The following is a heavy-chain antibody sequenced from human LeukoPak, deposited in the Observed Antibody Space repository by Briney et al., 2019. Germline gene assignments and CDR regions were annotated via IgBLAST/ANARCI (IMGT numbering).Heavy chain of an antibody. J-gene: IGHJ5*02. CDR1: GGSISNNY. CDR2: IYTNGNT. D-gene: IGHD3-3*01. V-gene: IGHV4-4*07. Sequence: PSETLSLTCAVSGGSISNNYWSWIRQPAGKGLEWIGRIYTNGNTKYNPSLKSRVTTSVDTSKNQFSLKLSSVTAADTAVYYCARDSLDDFNWFDPWGQGTLVTVSS. CDR3: ARDSLDDFNWFDP.